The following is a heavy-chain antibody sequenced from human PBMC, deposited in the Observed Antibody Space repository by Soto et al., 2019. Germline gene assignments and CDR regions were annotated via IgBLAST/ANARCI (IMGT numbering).Heavy chain of an antibody. CDR1: GGSISSSSYY. D-gene: IGHD3-9*01. CDR2: IYYSGST. CDR3: ARHGLRYFDWLLSAY. Sequence: SETLSLTCTVSGGSISSSSYYWGWIRQPPGKGLEWIGSIYYSGSTYYNPSLKSRVTISVDTSKNQFSLKLSSVTAADTAVYYCARHGLRYFDWLLSAYWGQGTLVTVSS. J-gene: IGHJ4*02. V-gene: IGHV4-39*01.